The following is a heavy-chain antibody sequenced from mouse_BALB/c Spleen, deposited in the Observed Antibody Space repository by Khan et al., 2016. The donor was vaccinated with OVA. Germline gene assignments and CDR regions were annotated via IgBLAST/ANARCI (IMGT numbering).Heavy chain of an antibody. CDR1: GFNIKDTY. J-gene: IGHJ2*01. V-gene: IGHV14-3*02. D-gene: IGHD2-2*01. CDR3: ARNDGYDVDY. Sequence: EVQLEESVAELVKSGASVKLSCTASGFNIKDTYLHWVKQRPEQGLEWIGRIDPANGNTKYDPKFQGKATITTDTSSNTAYLQLSSLTSEDTAVYYCARNDGYDVDYWGQGTTLTVSS. CDR2: IDPANGNT.